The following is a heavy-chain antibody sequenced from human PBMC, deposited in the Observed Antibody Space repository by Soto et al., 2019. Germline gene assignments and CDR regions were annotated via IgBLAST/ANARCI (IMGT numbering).Heavy chain of an antibody. V-gene: IGHV4-4*07. CDR2: IYSSGST. D-gene: IGHD1-1*01. Sequence: SETLSLTCTVSGGSISNYYWSWIRQPAGKGLEWIGRIYSSGSTNYNPSLKSRVMMSVDTSKKQFSLKLRSVTAADTAVYYCVRDGTKTLRDWFDPWGQGISVTVSS. CDR1: GGSISNYY. CDR3: VRDGTKTLRDWFDP. J-gene: IGHJ5*02.